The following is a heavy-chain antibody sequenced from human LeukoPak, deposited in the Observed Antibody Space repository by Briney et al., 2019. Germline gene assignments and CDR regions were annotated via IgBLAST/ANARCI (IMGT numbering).Heavy chain of an antibody. D-gene: IGHD3-10*01. J-gene: IGHJ6*02. Sequence: SETLSLTCTVSGGSISSYYWSWLRQPPGEGLEWIGYASDSGNTNYNPSLKRRVTISVDTSKNQFSLKLSSVTAADTAVYYCGRDGXXXTSGAMDVWGRGTTVTVSS. CDR2: ASDSGNT. CDR1: GGSISSYY. CDR3: GRDGXXXTSGAMDV. V-gene: IGHV4-59*13.